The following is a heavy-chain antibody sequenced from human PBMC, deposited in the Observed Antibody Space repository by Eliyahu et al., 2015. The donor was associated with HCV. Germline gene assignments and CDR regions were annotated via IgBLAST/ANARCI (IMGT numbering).Heavy chain of an antibody. CDR1: GFSLXTGGVG. CDR3: AHRRGGYNWDHGHFDY. V-gene: IGHV2-5*02. Sequence: QITLKESGPMLVKPTQTXTLXCTXXGFSLXTGGVGVGWIRQPPGKALEWLVLIYWDDDKRYSPXLESRLIVXKDTSKNQVVLTMTNMDPVDSATYYCAHRRGGYNWDHGHFDYWGQGTLVTVSS. CDR2: IYWDDDK. J-gene: IGHJ4*02. D-gene: IGHD1-14*01.